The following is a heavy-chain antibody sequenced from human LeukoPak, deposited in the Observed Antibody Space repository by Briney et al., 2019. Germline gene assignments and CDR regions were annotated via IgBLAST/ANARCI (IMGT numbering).Heavy chain of an antibody. D-gene: IGHD3-10*01. V-gene: IGHV3-21*01. CDR1: GFTFSSYR. CDR3: VRDSDYGSGSYYATFDY. Sequence: PGGSLRLSCAASGFTFSSYRMNWVRQAPGKGLEWVSAISGSSSHIYYADSVKGRFTISRDNAKSSLYLQMNSLRAEDTAVFYCVRDSDYGSGSYYATFDYWGQGTLVTVSS. J-gene: IGHJ4*02. CDR2: ISGSSSHI.